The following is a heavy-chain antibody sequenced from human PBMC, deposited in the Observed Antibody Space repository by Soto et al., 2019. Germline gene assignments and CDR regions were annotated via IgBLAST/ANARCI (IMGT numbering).Heavy chain of an antibody. CDR2: IIPIFGTA. CDR3: ARDEGSVVPAAILRYYYYGMDV. Sequence: GASVKVSCKASGGTFSSYAISWVRQAPGQGLEWMGGIIPIFGTANYARKFQGRVTITADKSTSTAYMELSSLRSEDTAVYYCARDEGSVVPAAILRYYYYGMDVWGQGTTVTVSS. J-gene: IGHJ6*02. V-gene: IGHV1-69*06. CDR1: GGTFSSYA. D-gene: IGHD2-2*02.